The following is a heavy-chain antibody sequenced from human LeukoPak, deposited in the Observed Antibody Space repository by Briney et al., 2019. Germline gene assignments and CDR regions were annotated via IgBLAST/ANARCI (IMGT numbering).Heavy chain of an antibody. D-gene: IGHD2-21*01. CDR2: INHAGRS. CDR3: AGGGLTPIIVAI. Sequence: SETLSLTCAVYGGSFGNYYWSWIRQSPGKGLEWIAEINHAGRSMYNPSLSGRAIISIDTSKNQFSLRLGPVSAAEMGVYYCAGGGLTPIIVAIWGRGTLVTVSS. V-gene: IGHV4-34*01. J-gene: IGHJ3*02. CDR1: GGSFGNYY.